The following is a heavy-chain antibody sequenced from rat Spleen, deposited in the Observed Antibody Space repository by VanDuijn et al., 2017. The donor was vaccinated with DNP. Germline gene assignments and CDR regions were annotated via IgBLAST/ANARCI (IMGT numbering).Heavy chain of an antibody. CDR1: GFTLSDYH. D-gene: IGHD1-4*01. Sequence: EVQLVGSGGGLVQPGRSLKLTCAASGFTLSDYHMAWVRQAPTKGLEWVAYIRYDGGSTYYGYSVKGRFTISRDNAKSTLSLQMNSLRSEDMATYYCAIHVLPLRVWDYWGQGVMVTVSS. CDR3: AIHVLPLRVWDY. V-gene: IGHV5-22*01. CDR2: IRYDGGST. J-gene: IGHJ2*01.